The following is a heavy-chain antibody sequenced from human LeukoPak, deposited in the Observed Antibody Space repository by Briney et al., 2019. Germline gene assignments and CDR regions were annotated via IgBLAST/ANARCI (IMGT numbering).Heavy chain of an antibody. CDR2: IYYSGST. CDR3: ARYRYSYGGENWFDP. V-gene: IGHV4-59*12. Sequence: SETLSLTCTVSGGSISSYYRSWIRQPPGEGLEWIGYIYYSGSTDYNPSLKSRGTILVDTSKTQFSLKLSSVTAADTAVYYCARYRYSYGGENWFDPWGQGTLVTVSS. CDR1: GGSISSYY. J-gene: IGHJ5*02. D-gene: IGHD5-18*01.